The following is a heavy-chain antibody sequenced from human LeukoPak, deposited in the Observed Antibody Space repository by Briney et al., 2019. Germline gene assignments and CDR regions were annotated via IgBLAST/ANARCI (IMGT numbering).Heavy chain of an antibody. CDR3: ARGGTWYYDFWSGYPPDY. CDR2: MNPNSGNT. J-gene: IGHJ4*02. D-gene: IGHD3-3*01. V-gene: IGHV1-8*01. CDR1: GYTFTSYD. Sequence: GASVKVSCKASGYTFTSYDINWVRQATGQGLEWMGWMNPNSGNTGYAQKFQGRVTMSRNTSISTAYMELSSLRSEDTAVYYCARGGTWYYDFWSGYPPDYWGQGTLVTVSS.